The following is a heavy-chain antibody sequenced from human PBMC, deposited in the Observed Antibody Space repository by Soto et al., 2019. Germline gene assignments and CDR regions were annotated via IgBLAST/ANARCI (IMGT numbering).Heavy chain of an antibody. V-gene: IGHV3-48*01. CDR3: AREYCSSTSCYPGLFDY. D-gene: IGHD2-2*01. Sequence: EVQLVESGGGLVQPGGSLRLSCAASGFTFSSYSMNWVRQAPGKGLEWVSYISSSSSTIYYADSVKGRFNISRDNAKNSLYLQMNSLRAEDTAVYYCAREYCSSTSCYPGLFDYWGQGTLVTVSS. CDR1: GFTFSSYS. CDR2: ISSSSSTI. J-gene: IGHJ4*02.